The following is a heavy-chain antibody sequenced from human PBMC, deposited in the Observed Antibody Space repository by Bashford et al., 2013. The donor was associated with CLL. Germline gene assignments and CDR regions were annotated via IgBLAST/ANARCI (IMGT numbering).Heavy chain of an antibody. Sequence: SETLSLTCTVSGGSISDSTYYWGWVRQPPGKGLEWLANIYYSGSTYYNPSLRSRVTTSLDTSKNQFSVNLESVTAADTALYYCARHRPYRGNYFMFDYWGQGTLVTVSS. J-gene: IGHJ4*02. CDR2: IYYSGST. D-gene: IGHD1-26*01. V-gene: IGHV4-39*01. CDR1: GGSISDSTYY. CDR3: ARHRPYRGNYFMFDY.